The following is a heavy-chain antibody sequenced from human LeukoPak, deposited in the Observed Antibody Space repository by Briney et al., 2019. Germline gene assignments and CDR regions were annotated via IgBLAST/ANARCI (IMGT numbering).Heavy chain of an antibody. Sequence: GGSLRLSCAASGFTVSSNYMSWVRQAPGKGLEWVSVIYSGGSTYYADSVKGRFIISRDNSKNTPYLQMNRLRVEDTAVYHCARGVVTRFGVVSTHFDYWGQGTLATVSS. V-gene: IGHV3-66*02. CDR2: IYSGGST. CDR3: ARGVVTRFGVVSTHFDY. D-gene: IGHD3-3*01. J-gene: IGHJ4*02. CDR1: GFTVSSNY.